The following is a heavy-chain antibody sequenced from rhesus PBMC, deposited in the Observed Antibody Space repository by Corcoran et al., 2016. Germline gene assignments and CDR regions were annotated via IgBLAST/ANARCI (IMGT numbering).Heavy chain of an antibody. V-gene: IGHV4-169*01. CDR2: IYGSGSST. Sequence: QLQLQESGPGLVKPSETLSVTCAVSGGSISSSYWSWIRQAPGKGLEWIGYIYGSGSSTNYNPSLKCRVTLSVDTSKNQLSLKLSSVTTADTAVYYCARVYSSWSGEDYWGQGVLVTVSS. D-gene: IGHD6-13*01. CDR3: ARVYSSWSGEDY. CDR1: GGSISSSY. J-gene: IGHJ4*01.